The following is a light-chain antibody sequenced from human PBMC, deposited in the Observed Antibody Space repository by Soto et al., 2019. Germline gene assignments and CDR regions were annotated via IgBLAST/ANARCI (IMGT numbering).Light chain of an antibody. Sequence: EIVLTQSPATLPLSPGERATLSCRASQSVSSYLAWFQQKPGQAPRLLIYGASNRATGIPARFSGSGSGTKFTLTISSLEPEDFAVYYCQQRSDWPRTFGQGTKV. J-gene: IGKJ1*01. CDR2: GAS. V-gene: IGKV3-11*01. CDR3: QQRSDWPRT. CDR1: QSVSSY.